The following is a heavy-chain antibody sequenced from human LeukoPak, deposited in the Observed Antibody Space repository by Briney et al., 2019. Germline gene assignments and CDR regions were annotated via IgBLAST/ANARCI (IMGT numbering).Heavy chain of an antibody. CDR3: ARDNSVGDIAWWFDP. D-gene: IGHD3-10*01. CDR1: GYTFINNW. Sequence: ASVKVSCTASGYTFINNWMHWVRQAPGQGLEWIGLINPTGTGTLYAQKFQGRVTMTRDMSTSTDYRELSSLRSEDTAVYYCARDNSVGDIAWWFDPWGQGTLVTVSS. V-gene: IGHV1-46*01. CDR2: INPTGTGT. J-gene: IGHJ5*02.